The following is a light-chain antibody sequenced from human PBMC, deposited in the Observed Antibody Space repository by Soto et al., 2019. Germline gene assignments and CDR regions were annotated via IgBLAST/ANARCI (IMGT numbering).Light chain of an antibody. CDR2: EVS. CDR3: SSYAGSNNDV. Sequence: QSVLTQPPSASGSPGQSVTISCTGTSSDVGAYNYVSWYQLHADKAPRLIVYEVSKRPSDVPDRFSASKSANTASLTVSGLQTEDEADYYCSSYAGSNNDVFGIGTKLTVL. V-gene: IGLV2-8*01. J-gene: IGLJ1*01. CDR1: SSDVGAYNY.